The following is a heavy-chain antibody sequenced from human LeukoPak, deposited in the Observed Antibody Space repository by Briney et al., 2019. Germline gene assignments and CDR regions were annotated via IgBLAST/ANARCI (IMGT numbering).Heavy chain of an antibody. CDR3: ARQNAGLGITGTTGWFDP. V-gene: IGHV4-59*01. Sequence: SETLSLTCTVSGGSISSYYWSWIRQPPGKGLEWIGYIYYSGSTNYNLSLKSRVTISVDTSKNQFSLKLSSVTAADTAVYYCARQNAGLGITGTTGWFDPWGQGTLVTVSS. CDR2: IYYSGST. D-gene: IGHD1-20*01. J-gene: IGHJ5*02. CDR1: GGSISSYY.